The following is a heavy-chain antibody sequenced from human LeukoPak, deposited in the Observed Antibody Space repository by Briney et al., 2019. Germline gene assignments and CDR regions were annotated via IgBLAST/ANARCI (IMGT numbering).Heavy chain of an antibody. J-gene: IGHJ4*02. Sequence: GGSLRLSCAASGFTFSSYSMNWVRQAPGKGLEWVSSISSSSSYIYYADSVKGRFTISRDNAKNSLYLQMNSLRAEDAAVYYCARDRKTYYYDSSGTFDYWGQGTLVTVSS. CDR1: GFTFSSYS. V-gene: IGHV3-21*01. D-gene: IGHD3-22*01. CDR3: ARDRKTYYYDSSGTFDY. CDR2: ISSSSSYI.